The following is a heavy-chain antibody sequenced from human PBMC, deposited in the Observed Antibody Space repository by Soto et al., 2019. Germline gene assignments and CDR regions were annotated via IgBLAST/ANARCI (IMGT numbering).Heavy chain of an antibody. V-gene: IGHV4-59*01. CDR1: GVSIRDYY. CDR3: AKKSAAFWLDP. Sequence: SETLSLTCTVSGVSIRDYYWIWIRQAPGKGLDWVGYIHSSGYTNYNPSLKSRVVMSIDTSKNLFSLKLSSVTAADTAVYYCAKKSAAFWLDPWGQGTLVTVSS. CDR2: IHSSGYT. J-gene: IGHJ5*02. D-gene: IGHD6-25*01.